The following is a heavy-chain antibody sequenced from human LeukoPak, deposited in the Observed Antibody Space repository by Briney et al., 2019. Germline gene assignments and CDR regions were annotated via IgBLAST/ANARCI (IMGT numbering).Heavy chain of an antibody. CDR3: ATSLPGGERRHVGFDY. CDR1: GGSISSGDYY. Sequence: PSETLSLTCTVSGGSISSGDYYWSWIRQPPGKGLEWIGYIYYSGGTYYNPSLKSRVTISVDTSKNQFSLKLSSVTAADTAVYYCATSLPGGERRHVGFDYWGQGTLVTVSS. V-gene: IGHV4-30-4*01. J-gene: IGHJ4*02. CDR2: IYYSGGT. D-gene: IGHD3-10*01.